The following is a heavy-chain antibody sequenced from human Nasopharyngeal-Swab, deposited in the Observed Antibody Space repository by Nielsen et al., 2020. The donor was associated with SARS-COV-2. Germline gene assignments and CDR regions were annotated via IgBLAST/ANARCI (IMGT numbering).Heavy chain of an antibody. Sequence: GESLKLSCAASGFTFSKFWMNWVRPAPGKGLDWVANIKEDGSEAHYVGSVRGRFTISRDNAENSLYLQMNSLRAEDTAVYYCAKDIRGYYDFSPWGLGTLVTVAS. CDR1: GFTFSKFW. D-gene: IGHD3-3*01. CDR3: AKDIRGYYDFSP. CDR2: IKEDGSEA. V-gene: IGHV3-7*03. J-gene: IGHJ5*02.